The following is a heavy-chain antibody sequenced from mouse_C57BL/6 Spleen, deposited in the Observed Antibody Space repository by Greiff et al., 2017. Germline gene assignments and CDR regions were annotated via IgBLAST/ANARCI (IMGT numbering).Heavy chain of an antibody. D-gene: IGHD1-1*01. J-gene: IGHJ2*01. CDR1: GYTFTSSG. V-gene: IGHV1-81*01. CDR3: ARIRDYYGSSLYYFDY. CDR2: IYPRSGNT. Sequence: QVQLQQSGAELARPGASVKLSCKASGYTFTSSGISWVKQRTGQGLEWIGEIYPRSGNTYYNEKFKGKATLTADKSSSTAYMELRSLTSEDSAVYFCARIRDYYGSSLYYFDYWGQGTTLTVSS.